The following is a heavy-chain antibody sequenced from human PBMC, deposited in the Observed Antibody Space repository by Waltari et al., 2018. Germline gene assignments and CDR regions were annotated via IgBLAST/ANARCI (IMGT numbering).Heavy chain of an antibody. Sequence: QVQLQQWGAGLLKPSETLSLTCAVYGGSFSGYYWSWIRQPPGKGLEWHGEINHSGSTNYNPSLKSRVTISVDTSKNQFSLKLSSVTAADTAVYYCARGRVRITIFGVVITAGRGYFDYWGQGTLVTVSS. CDR1: GGSFSGYY. D-gene: IGHD3-3*01. CDR3: ARGRVRITIFGVVITAGRGYFDY. V-gene: IGHV4-34*01. J-gene: IGHJ4*02. CDR2: INHSGST.